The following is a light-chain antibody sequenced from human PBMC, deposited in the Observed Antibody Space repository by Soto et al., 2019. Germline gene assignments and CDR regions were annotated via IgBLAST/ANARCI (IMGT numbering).Light chain of an antibody. J-gene: IGLJ1*01. CDR3: SSYTSSSTRV. CDR1: SSEVGAYDY. Sequence: QSVLTQPASVSGSPGQSITISCTGTSSEVGAYDYVSWYQQHPDKAPKLMIYEVSNRPSGVSNRLSGSKSVNTATLTISGLQAEDEADYCSSYTSSSTRVFGTGTKVTVL. CDR2: EVS. V-gene: IGLV2-14*03.